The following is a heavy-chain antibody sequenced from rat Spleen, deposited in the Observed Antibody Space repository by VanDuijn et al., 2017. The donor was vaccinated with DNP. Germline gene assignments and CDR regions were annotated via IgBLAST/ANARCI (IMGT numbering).Heavy chain of an antibody. CDR1: EFTFNNYW. CDR2: ISTSGTRT. CDR3: ARLTSGMTAYYFPY. V-gene: IGHV5-31*01. Sequence: EVQLVESGGDLVQPGRSLTLSCVASEFTFNNYWMTWIRQVPGKGLEWVASISTSGTRTYYPDSVKGRFTISRDNVKSSLYLQMNSLRSEDTATYYCARLTSGMTAYYFPYWGQGVTVTVSS. D-gene: IGHD1-7*01. J-gene: IGHJ2*01.